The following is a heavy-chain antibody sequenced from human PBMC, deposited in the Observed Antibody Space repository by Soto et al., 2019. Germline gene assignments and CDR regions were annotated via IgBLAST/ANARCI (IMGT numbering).Heavy chain of an antibody. Sequence: ASVKVSCKAPGYTFTGYYMHWVRQAPGQGLEWMGWINPNSGGTNYAQKFQGRVTMTRDTSISTAYMELSRLRSDDTAVYYCARLRGSSSSAEQSLDYWGQGTLVTVSS. CDR2: INPNSGGT. J-gene: IGHJ4*02. D-gene: IGHD6-6*01. V-gene: IGHV1-2*02. CDR3: ARLRGSSSSAEQSLDY. CDR1: GYTFTGYY.